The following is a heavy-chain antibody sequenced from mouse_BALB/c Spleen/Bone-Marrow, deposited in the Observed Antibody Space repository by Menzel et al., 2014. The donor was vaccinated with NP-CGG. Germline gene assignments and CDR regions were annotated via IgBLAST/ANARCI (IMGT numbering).Heavy chain of an antibody. CDR1: GYTFTSYY. J-gene: IGHJ3*01. CDR2: IYPGNVNT. Sequence: QVQLQQPGPELVKPGASVRISCKAFGYTFTSYYIHWVKQRPGQGLEWIGWIYPGNVNTKYNEKFKGKATLTADKSSSTAYMQLSSLTSEDSAVYFCARGGDYDWFAYWGQGTLVTVSA. V-gene: IGHV1S56*01. CDR3: ARGGDYDWFAY. D-gene: IGHD2-4*01.